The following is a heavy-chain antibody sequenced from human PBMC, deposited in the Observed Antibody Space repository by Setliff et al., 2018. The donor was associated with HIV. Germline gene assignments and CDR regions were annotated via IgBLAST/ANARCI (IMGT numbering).Heavy chain of an antibody. D-gene: IGHD5-18*01. CDR3: AKEGLIQLWYGGSFDY. Sequence: GGSLRLSCATSGFTFSSHGIHWVRQAPGKGLEWVAFIRYDGSDKYYADSVKGRFTISRDNSKNTLSLQMNSLRAEDTAVYYCAKEGLIQLWYGGSFDYWGQGTLVTVSS. V-gene: IGHV3-30*02. CDR1: GFTFSSHG. J-gene: IGHJ4*02. CDR2: IRYDGSDK.